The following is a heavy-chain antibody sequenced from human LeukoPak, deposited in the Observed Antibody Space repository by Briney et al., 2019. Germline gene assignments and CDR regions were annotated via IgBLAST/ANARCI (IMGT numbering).Heavy chain of an antibody. J-gene: IGHJ4*02. CDR1: GGSSSSYY. V-gene: IGHV4-4*07. Sequence: SETLSLTCTVAGGSSSSYYWSLIRHPAGKVLELIGRIYTSGSTNYNPSLKSRVTMSVDTSKNQFSLKLSSVTAADTAVYYCASEPTLRGYGSSGIDYWGRGTLVTVSS. CDR2: IYTSGST. CDR3: ASEPTLRGYGSSGIDY. D-gene: IGHD3-10*01.